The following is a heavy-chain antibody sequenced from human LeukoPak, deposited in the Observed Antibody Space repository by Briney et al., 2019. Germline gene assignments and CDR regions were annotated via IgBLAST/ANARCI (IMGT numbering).Heavy chain of an antibody. D-gene: IGHD1-26*01. CDR3: ARAVGHY. V-gene: IGHV3-7*01. Sequence: GGSLRLSCAASGFTFSSYSMNWVRQAPGKGLEWVANIKQDGSEKYYVDSVKGRFTISRDNAKNSLYLQMNSLRAEDTAVYYCARAVGHYWGQGTLVTVSS. CDR1: GFTFSSYS. CDR2: IKQDGSEK. J-gene: IGHJ4*02.